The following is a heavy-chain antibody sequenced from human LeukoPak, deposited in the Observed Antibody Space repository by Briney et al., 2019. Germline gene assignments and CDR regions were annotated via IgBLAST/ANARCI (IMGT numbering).Heavy chain of an antibody. CDR2: ISHSGST. V-gene: IGHV4-59*01. D-gene: IGHD2-2*01. CDR3: AREAAEGVVVVSAARKYYYYFMDV. CDR1: GGSIRSYY. J-gene: IGHJ6*03. Sequence: SETLSLTCTVSGGSIRSYYWTWIRQPPGKGLEWIGYISHSGSTNYNPSLKSRVTISVDTSKNHFSLRLSSVTAADTAVYYCAREAAEGVVVVSAARKYYYYFMDVWGKGTTVTISS.